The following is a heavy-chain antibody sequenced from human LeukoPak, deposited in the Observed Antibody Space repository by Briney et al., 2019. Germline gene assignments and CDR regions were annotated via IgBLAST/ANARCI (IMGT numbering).Heavy chain of an antibody. V-gene: IGHV4-34*01. CDR1: GGSFSGYY. J-gene: IGHJ3*01. Sequence: SETLSLTCAVYGGSFSGYYWSWIRQPPGKGLEWIGEINHSGSTNYNPSLKSRVTISVDTSKNQFSLKLSSVTAADTAMYYCARRGFETTVTPGAFDVWDQGTMVTVSS. CDR2: INHSGST. D-gene: IGHD4-17*01. CDR3: ARRGFETTVTPGAFDV.